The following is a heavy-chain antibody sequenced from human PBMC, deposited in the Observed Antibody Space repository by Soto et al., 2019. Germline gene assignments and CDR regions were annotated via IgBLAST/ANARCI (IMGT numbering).Heavy chain of an antibody. Sequence: ASVKVSCKASGYTFAIYGIIWVRQAPGQGLEWMGWINAYNGNTKYSQKFQGRVTITKDTSASTAYMELSSLRSEDTAVYYCARDLGGWPDYWGQGTLVTVSS. V-gene: IGHV1-18*01. D-gene: IGHD2-15*01. CDR1: GYTFAIYG. J-gene: IGHJ4*02. CDR2: INAYNGNT. CDR3: ARDLGGWPDY.